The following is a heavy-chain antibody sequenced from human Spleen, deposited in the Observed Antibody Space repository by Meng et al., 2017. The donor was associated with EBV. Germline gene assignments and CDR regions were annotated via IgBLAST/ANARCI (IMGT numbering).Heavy chain of an antibody. CDR1: GAHLSRYY. J-gene: IGHJ5*02. CDR3: ARARIVARSPWFDP. V-gene: IGHV4-34*01. CDR2: INHSGSS. Sequence: VQARQWGGGRLEPVEPRPLPWGCYGAHLSRYYWSWIRQPPGTRLEWIGEINHSGSSTYSPSLKSRVTISVDTSKNQFSLRLSSVTAADTAVYYCARARIVARSPWFDPWGPGTLVTVSS. D-gene: IGHD6-6*01.